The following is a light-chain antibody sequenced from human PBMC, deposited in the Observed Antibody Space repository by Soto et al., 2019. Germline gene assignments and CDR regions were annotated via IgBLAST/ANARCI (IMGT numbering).Light chain of an antibody. V-gene: IGLV1-44*01. CDR3: RTWDDRLRGVV. J-gene: IGLJ2*01. Sequence: QSVLTQPPSASGTPGQRVTISCSGGGSNIGSNTVNWYQHLPRTAPKLLIYSNHQRPSGVPDRFSGSKSITSASLAISGLQSEDEGDYYCRTWDDRLRGVVFGGGTKLTVL. CDR2: SNH. CDR1: GSNIGSNT.